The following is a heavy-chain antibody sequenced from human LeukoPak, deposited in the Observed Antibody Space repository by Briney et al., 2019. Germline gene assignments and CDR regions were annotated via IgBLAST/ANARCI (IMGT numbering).Heavy chain of an antibody. D-gene: IGHD3-10*01. J-gene: IGHJ4*02. Sequence: GGSLRLSCAASGFTFTNYYMTWVRQAPGQGLEWVANIKHDGSEKYYVDSVKGRFTISRDNAKNSLYLQMNTLRADDTAVYYCARAYSSGNDYWGQGTLVTVSS. CDR1: GFTFTNYY. CDR3: ARAYSSGNDY. CDR2: IKHDGSEK. V-gene: IGHV3-7*04.